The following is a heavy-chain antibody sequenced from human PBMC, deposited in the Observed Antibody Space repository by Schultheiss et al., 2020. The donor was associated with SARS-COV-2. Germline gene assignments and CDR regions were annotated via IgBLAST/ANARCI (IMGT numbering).Heavy chain of an antibody. CDR1: GGSISRYY. Sequence: SETLSITCTVSGGSISRYYWSWIRQPAGKGLEWIGRIYTSGSTNYNPSLKSRVTMSVDTSKNQFSLKLSSVTAADTAVYYCARDDGDYPEYNWFDPWGQGTLVTVAS. CDR3: ARDDGDYPEYNWFDP. J-gene: IGHJ5*02. D-gene: IGHD4-17*01. CDR2: IYTSGST. V-gene: IGHV4-4*07.